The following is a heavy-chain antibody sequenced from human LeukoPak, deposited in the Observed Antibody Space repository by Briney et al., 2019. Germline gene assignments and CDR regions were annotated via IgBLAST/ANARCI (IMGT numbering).Heavy chain of an antibody. V-gene: IGHV3-23*01. D-gene: IGHD5-18*01. J-gene: IGHJ4*02. CDR2: ISGSGGST. Sequence: GGSLRLSCAASGFTVTSHDVGWVRQAPGKGLEWVSAISGSGGSTYYADSVKGRFTISRDNSKNTLYLQMNSLRAEDTAVYYCAKESYSYGPYYFDYWGQGTLVTVSS. CDR3: AKESYSYGPYYFDY. CDR1: GFTVTSHD.